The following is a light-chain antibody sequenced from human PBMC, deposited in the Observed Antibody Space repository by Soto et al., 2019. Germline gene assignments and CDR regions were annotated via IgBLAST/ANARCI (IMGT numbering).Light chain of an antibody. CDR3: QQGSTWPVFT. Sequence: EIVLTQSPATLSLSPGERATLYCRASQSVGKSLAWYQHKPGRAPRLLLYSTSIRLPGVPARFCGSGSKSDFTLTISSLEPEDFAVYFCQQGSTWPVFTFGPGTTLDL. CDR2: STS. CDR1: QSVGKS. V-gene: IGKV3-11*01. J-gene: IGKJ3*01.